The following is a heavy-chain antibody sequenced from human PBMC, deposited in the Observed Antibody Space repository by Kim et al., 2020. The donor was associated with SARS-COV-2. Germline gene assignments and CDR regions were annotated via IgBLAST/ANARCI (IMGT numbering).Heavy chain of an antibody. Sequence: ASVKVSCKVSGYTLTELSMHWVRQAPGKGLEWMGGFDPEDGETIYAQKFQGRVTMTEDTSTDTAYMELSSLRSEDTAVYYCATAPPLLRIAVATRARNWFDPWGQGTLVTVSS. J-gene: IGHJ5*02. CDR2: FDPEDGET. CDR1: GYTLTELS. D-gene: IGHD6-19*01. CDR3: ATAPPLLRIAVATRARNWFDP. V-gene: IGHV1-24*01.